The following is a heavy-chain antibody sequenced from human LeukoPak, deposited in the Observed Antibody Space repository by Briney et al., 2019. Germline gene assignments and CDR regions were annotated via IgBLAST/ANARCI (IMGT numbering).Heavy chain of an antibody. CDR3: ARDRSLRDYYYYGMDV. D-gene: IGHD4/OR15-4a*01. V-gene: IGHV3-66*01. Sequence: GGSLRLSCAASGFTVSSNYMSWVRQAPGKGLEWVSVIYSGGSTYYADSVKGRFTISRDNSKNTLYLQMNSLRAEDTAVYYCARDRSLRDYYYYGMDVWGQGTTVTVSS. J-gene: IGHJ6*02. CDR2: IYSGGST. CDR1: GFTVSSNY.